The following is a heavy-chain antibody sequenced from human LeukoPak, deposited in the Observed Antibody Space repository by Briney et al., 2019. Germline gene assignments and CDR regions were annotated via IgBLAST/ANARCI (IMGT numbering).Heavy chain of an antibody. Sequence: ASVKVSCKASGYSFTGNYMHWVRQAPGQGLEWMGIINPSGGSTGYAQKFQGRVTMTRDTSTSTVYMELSSLRSEDTAVYYCARFARWGSYGPNGAHFDYWGQGTLVTVSS. CDR2: INPSGGST. CDR3: ARFARWGSYGPNGAHFDY. CDR1: GYSFTGNY. V-gene: IGHV1-46*01. D-gene: IGHD3-10*01. J-gene: IGHJ4*02.